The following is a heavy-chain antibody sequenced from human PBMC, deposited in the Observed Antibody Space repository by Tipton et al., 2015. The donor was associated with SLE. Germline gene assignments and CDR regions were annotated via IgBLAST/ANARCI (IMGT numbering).Heavy chain of an antibody. V-gene: IGHV4-4*09. CDR2: IYSSGST. CDR1: GGSISSDY. J-gene: IGHJ5*02. D-gene: IGHD3-16*01. CDR3: ARHQYYDKDYNWFDP. Sequence: TLSLTCTVSGGSISSDYWSWIRQPPGKGLEWIGYIYSSGSTKYNPSLKSRVTISVDTSKNQFSLKLSSVTAADTAVYYCARHQYYDKDYNWFDPWGQGTLVTVSS.